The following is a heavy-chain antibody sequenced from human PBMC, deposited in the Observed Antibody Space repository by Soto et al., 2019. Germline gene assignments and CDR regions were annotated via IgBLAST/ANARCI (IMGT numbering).Heavy chain of an antibody. D-gene: IGHD1-1*01. CDR1: EFTFSSYG. V-gene: IGHV3-30*18. Sequence: GGSLRLSCAASEFTFSSYGMHWVRQALGKGLEWVAVISYDGSNKYYADSVKGRFTISRDNSKNTLYLQMNSLRAEDTAVYYCAKDPRGSPTYKFDPWGQGTLVTVSS. CDR2: ISYDGSNK. CDR3: AKDPRGSPTYKFDP. J-gene: IGHJ5*02.